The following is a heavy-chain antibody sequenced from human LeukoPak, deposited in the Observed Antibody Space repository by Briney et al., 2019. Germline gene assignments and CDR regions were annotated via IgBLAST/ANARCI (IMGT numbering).Heavy chain of an antibody. D-gene: IGHD6-13*01. CDR3: ARDPGIAAAGTSGRGYYYMDV. V-gene: IGHV3-30*02. CDR2: IRYDGSNK. J-gene: IGHJ6*03. CDR1: GFTFSSYG. Sequence: GGSLRLSCAASGFTFSSYGMHWVRQAPGKGLEWVAFIRYDGSNKYYADSVKGRFTISRDNSKNTLYLQMNSLRAEDTAVYYCARDPGIAAAGTSGRGYYYMDVWGKGTTVTVSS.